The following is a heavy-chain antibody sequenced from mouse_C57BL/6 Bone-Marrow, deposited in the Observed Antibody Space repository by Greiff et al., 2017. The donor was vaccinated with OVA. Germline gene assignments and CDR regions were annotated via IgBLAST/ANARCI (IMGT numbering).Heavy chain of an antibody. CDR2: IYPGSGST. J-gene: IGHJ1*03. V-gene: IGHV1-55*01. CDR1: GYTFTSYW. CDR3: ARMIYYDYLFDV. Sequence: QVQLKQPGAELVKPGASVKMSCKASGYTFTSYWITWVKQRPGQGLEWIGDIYPGSGSTNYNEKFKSKATLTVDTSSSTAYMQLSSLTSEDSAVYYCARMIYYDYLFDVWGTGTTVTVSS. D-gene: IGHD2-4*01.